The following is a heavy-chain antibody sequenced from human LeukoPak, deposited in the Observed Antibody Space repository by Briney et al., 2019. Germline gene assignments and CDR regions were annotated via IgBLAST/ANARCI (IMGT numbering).Heavy chain of an antibody. CDR1: GGSFSGYY. CDR3: AREYGDQGTRNFDY. V-gene: IGHV4-34*01. J-gene: IGHJ4*02. D-gene: IGHD4-17*01. Sequence: SETLSLTCAVYGGSFSGYYWSWIRQPPGKGLEWIGEINHSGSTNYNPSLKSRVTISVDTSKNQFSLKLSSVTAADTAVYYCAREYGDQGTRNFDYWGQGGLVTVSS. CDR2: INHSGST.